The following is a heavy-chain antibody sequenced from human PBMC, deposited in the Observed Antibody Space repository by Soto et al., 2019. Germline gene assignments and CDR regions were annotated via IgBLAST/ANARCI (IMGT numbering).Heavy chain of an antibody. J-gene: IGHJ6*03. CDR2: IYYSGST. CDR1: GGSIISYY. D-gene: IGHD2-2*01. CDR3: ARIVVVPAAIHSYYYYYYMDV. Sequence: SETLSLTCTVSGGSIISYYWSWIRQPPGKGLEWIGYIYYSGSTNYNPSLKSRVTISVDTSKNQFSLKLSSVTAADTAVYYCARIVVVPAAIHSYYYYYYMDVWGKGTTVTVSS. V-gene: IGHV4-59*08.